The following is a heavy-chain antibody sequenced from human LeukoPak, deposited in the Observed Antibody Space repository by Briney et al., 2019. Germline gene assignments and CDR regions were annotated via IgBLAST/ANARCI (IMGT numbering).Heavy chain of an antibody. D-gene: IGHD2-15*01. V-gene: IGHV4-59*08. Sequence: SETLSLTCTVSGGSISSYYWSWIRQPPGKGLEWIGYIYYSGSANYNPSLKSRVTISVDTSKNQFSLKLSSVTAADTAVYYCARQSCSGGSCYPRPYWYFDLWGRGTLVTVSS. CDR2: IYYSGSA. CDR3: ARQSCSGGSCYPRPYWYFDL. CDR1: GGSISSYY. J-gene: IGHJ2*01.